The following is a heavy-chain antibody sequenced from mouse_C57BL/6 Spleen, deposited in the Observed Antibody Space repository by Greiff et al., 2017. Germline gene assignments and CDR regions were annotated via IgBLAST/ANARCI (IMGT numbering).Heavy chain of an antibody. J-gene: IGHJ3*01. CDR1: GYTFTDYN. CDR3: ARSVYYYGSSPAWFAY. D-gene: IGHD1-1*01. Sequence: EVQLQQSGPKLVKPGASVKIPCKASGYTFTDYNMDWVKQSHGKSLEWIGDINPNNGGTIYNQKFKGKATLTVDKSSSTAYMELRSLTSEDTAVYYCARSVYYYGSSPAWFAYWGQGALVTFSA. CDR2: INPNNGGT. V-gene: IGHV1-18*01.